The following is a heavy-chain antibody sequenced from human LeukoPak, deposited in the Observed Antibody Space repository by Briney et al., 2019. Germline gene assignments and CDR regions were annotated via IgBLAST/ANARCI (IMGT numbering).Heavy chain of an antibody. Sequence: SETLSLTCTVSGGSISNGGYYLSWIRQHPGKGLEWIGYIYDSGTIYYSPALQSRVTISVDTPDNKFSLKLRSLTAADTAVYYCARGGDRRGFDYWGQGTLVTVSS. D-gene: IGHD1-14*01. CDR3: ARGGDRRGFDY. J-gene: IGHJ4*02. CDR2: IYDSGTI. V-gene: IGHV4-31*03. CDR1: GGSISNGGYY.